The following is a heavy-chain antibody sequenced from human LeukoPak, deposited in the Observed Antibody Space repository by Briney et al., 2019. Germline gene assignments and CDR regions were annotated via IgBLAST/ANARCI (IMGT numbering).Heavy chain of an antibody. CDR1: GGTFSSYA. J-gene: IGHJ5*02. CDR3: ARDPHYSYDFWTGNWFDP. Sequence: SVKVSCKASGGTFSSYAISWVRQAPGQGLVWMGRIIPILGIANYAQKFQGRVTITADKSTSTAYMELSSLRSEDTAVYYCARDPHYSYDFWTGNWFDPWGQGTLVTVSS. V-gene: IGHV1-69*04. CDR2: IIPILGIA. D-gene: IGHD3-3*01.